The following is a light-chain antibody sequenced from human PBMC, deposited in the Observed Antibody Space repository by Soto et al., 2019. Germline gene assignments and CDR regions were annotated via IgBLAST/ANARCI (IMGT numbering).Light chain of an antibody. Sequence: QSVLTQPASVSGSPGQSITISCTGTSSDVGSYNLVSWHQQHPGKAPKLMIYEVSKRPSGVSNRFSGSKSGNTASLTISGLQAEDEADYYCYSYAGSTSFFGTCTKLTVL. CDR2: EVS. V-gene: IGLV2-23*02. CDR1: SSDVGSYNL. J-gene: IGLJ1*01. CDR3: YSYAGSTSF.